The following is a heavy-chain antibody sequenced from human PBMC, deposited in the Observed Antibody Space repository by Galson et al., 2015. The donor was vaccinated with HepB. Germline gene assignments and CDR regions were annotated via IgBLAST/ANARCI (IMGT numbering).Heavy chain of an antibody. J-gene: IGHJ4*02. D-gene: IGHD3-10*01. CDR1: GFTVSSNY. CDR3: ASGGAMVRGVIHYCFDY. Sequence: SLGLSCAASGFTVSSNYMSWVRQGPGKGLEWVSGLYSGGSTYYADSVKGRFTISRDNSKNTLYLQMNSLGAEDTAVYYCASGGAMVRGVIHYCFDYWGQGTLVTVSS. V-gene: IGHV3-53*01. CDR2: LYSGGST.